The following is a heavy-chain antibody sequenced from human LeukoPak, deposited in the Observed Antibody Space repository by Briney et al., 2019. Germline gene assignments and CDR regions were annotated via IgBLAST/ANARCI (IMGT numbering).Heavy chain of an antibody. V-gene: IGHV3-23*01. D-gene: IGHD2-2*01. CDR3: AKGGKTIMCPTSCYDY. J-gene: IGHJ4*02. Sequence: GGSLRLSCAASGFTFSNYAMTWVRQAPGKGLEWVSAISGSGGSPDYTDSVKGRFTISRDNSKNTLYLQMNSLRAEDTAVYYCAKGGKTIMCPTSCYDYWGQGTLVTVSS. CDR2: ISGSGGSP. CDR1: GFTFSNYA.